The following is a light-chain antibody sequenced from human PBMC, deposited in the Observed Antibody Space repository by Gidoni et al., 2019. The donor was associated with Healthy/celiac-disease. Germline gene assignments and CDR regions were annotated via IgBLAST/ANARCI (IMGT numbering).Light chain of an antibody. CDR3: SSYTSSSTLEGV. CDR1: SSDVGGYNY. J-gene: IGLJ2*01. Sequence: QSALTQPASVSGSPGQSITISCPGPSSDVGGYNYVSWYQQHPGKAPKLMIYDVSNRPSGVSNRFSGSKSGNTASLTISGLQAEDEADYYCSSYTSSSTLEGVFGGGTKLTVL. CDR2: DVS. V-gene: IGLV2-14*03.